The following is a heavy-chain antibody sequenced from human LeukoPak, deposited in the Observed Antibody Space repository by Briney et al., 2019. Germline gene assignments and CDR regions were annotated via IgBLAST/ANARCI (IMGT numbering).Heavy chain of an antibody. V-gene: IGHV3-23*01. J-gene: IGHJ6*02. CDR2: ISAGGST. CDR3: ASHSGSDVYYYYGMDV. Sequence: GGSLRLPCAASGFTFSSYAMTWVRQAPGKGLEWVSAISAGGSTYYADSVKGRFTISRDNSKNTLYLQMNSLRAEDTAVYYCASHSGSDVYYYYGMDVWGQGTTVTVSS. D-gene: IGHD5-12*01. CDR1: GFTFSSYA.